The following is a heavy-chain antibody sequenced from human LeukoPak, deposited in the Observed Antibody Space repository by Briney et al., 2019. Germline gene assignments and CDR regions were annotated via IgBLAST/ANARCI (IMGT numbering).Heavy chain of an antibody. Sequence: PGGSLRLSCAASGFTFSRFGMHWVRQAPGKGLEWVAFLRYDGSDKEYAESVKGRFVISRDNSKNTLYVQMVSLRIEDTSVYFCARDFSYGVRGAFEYWGQGTLVTVSS. V-gene: IGHV3-30*02. CDR1: GFTFSRFG. J-gene: IGHJ4*02. CDR2: LRYDGSDK. D-gene: IGHD3-10*01. CDR3: ARDFSYGVRGAFEY.